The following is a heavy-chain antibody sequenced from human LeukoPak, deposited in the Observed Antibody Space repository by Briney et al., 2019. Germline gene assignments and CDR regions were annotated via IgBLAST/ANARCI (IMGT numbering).Heavy chain of an antibody. CDR2: IYYSGST. Sequence: KASQTLSLTCTVSGGSISSGGYYWSWIRQHPGKGLEWIGYIYYSGSTYYNPSLKSRVTISVDTSKNQFSLKLSSVTAADTAVYHCARVPVYCSSTSCYTDAFDIWGQGTMVTVSS. CDR1: GGSISSGGYY. D-gene: IGHD2-2*02. V-gene: IGHV4-31*03. J-gene: IGHJ3*02. CDR3: ARVPVYCSSTSCYTDAFDI.